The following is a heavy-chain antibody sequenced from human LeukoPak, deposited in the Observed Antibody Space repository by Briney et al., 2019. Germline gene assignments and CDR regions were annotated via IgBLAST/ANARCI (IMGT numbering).Heavy chain of an antibody. J-gene: IGHJ5*02. CDR2: MNPNSGNT. CDR3: ARDSSGWYHWFDP. CDR1: GYTFTSYN. D-gene: IGHD6-19*01. Sequence: ASVKVSCKASGYTFTSYNINWVRQATGQGREWMGWMNPNSGNTGYAQKFQGRVTMTRNTSISTAYMELSSLRSEDTAVYYCARDSSGWYHWFDPWGQGTLVTVSP. V-gene: IGHV1-8*01.